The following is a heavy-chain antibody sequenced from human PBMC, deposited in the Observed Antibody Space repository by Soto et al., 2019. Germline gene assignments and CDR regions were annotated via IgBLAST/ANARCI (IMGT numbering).Heavy chain of an antibody. Sequence: EVQLLESGGGLVQPGGSLRLSCAASGFTFSRYVMSWVRQAPGKGLEWVSGISASGGSAYYADSVKGRVTISRDNFRNTLYLQMNSLRAEDTALYYCGKDPNGDYVGAFDIWGQGTMITVSS. CDR3: GKDPNGDYVGAFDI. J-gene: IGHJ3*02. CDR1: GFTFSRYV. V-gene: IGHV3-23*01. D-gene: IGHD4-17*01. CDR2: ISASGGSA.